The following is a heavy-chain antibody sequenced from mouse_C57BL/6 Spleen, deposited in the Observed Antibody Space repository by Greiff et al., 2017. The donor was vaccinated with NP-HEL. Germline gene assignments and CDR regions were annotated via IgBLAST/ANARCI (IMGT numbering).Heavy chain of an antibody. CDR2: INPYNGDT. CDR1: GYSFTGYF. V-gene: IGHV1-20*01. Sequence: VQLKQPGPELVKPGDSVKISCKASGYSFTGYFMNWVMQSHGKSLEWIGRINPYNGDTFYNQKFKGKATLTVDKSSSTAYMELRSLTSEDSAVYDCARSNKGRNCAMDYWGQGTTVTVSS. D-gene: IGHD4-1*01. J-gene: IGHJ4*01. CDR3: ARSNKGRNCAMDY.